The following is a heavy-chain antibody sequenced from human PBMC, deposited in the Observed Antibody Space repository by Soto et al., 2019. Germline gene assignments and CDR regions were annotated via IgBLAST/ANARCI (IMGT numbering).Heavy chain of an antibody. CDR1: GASITSTTYF. Sequence: PSETLSLTCSLSGASITSTTYFWAWIRQPPGKGLEWVGSIYYSGKTPYNPSLKSRTTISVDRSRNQFSLQVSSVTAADTAVYYCAKNLPRTGRFDYWGQGTVVTVSS. CDR3: AKNLPRTGRFDY. V-gene: IGHV4-39*01. CDR2: IYYSGKT. J-gene: IGHJ4*02.